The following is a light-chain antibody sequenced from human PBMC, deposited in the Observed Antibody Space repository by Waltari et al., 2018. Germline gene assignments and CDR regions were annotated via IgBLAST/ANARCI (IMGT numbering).Light chain of an antibody. Sequence: QVVLTQSPSASASLGASVKLTCTLSSGHRNYAVAWHQQQPEKGPRYLMKVNSDGSHNKGDGIPDRFSGSSSGAERYLTISSRQSEDEANYYCQTWGTGTWVFGGGTKVTVL. J-gene: IGLJ3*02. CDR3: QTWGTGTWV. CDR1: SGHRNYA. CDR2: VNSDGSH. V-gene: IGLV4-69*01.